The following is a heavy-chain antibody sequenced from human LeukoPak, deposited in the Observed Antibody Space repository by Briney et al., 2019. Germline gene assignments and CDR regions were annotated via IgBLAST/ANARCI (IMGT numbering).Heavy chain of an antibody. Sequence: GGSLRLSCAASGFTFSSYAMHWVRQAPGKRLEWVAVISYDGSNKYYADSVKGRFTISRDNSKNTLYLQMNSLRAEDTAVYYCARASGVAADNFDYWGQGTLVTVSS. CDR3: ARASGVAADNFDY. D-gene: IGHD2-15*01. J-gene: IGHJ4*02. V-gene: IGHV3-30-3*01. CDR2: ISYDGSNK. CDR1: GFTFSSYA.